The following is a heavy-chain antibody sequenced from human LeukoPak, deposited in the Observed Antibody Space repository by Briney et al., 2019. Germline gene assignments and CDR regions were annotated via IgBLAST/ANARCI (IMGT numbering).Heavy chain of an antibody. CDR1: GGSFSGYY. CDR2: INHSGST. D-gene: IGHD2-2*01. V-gene: IGHV4-34*01. Sequence: SETLSLTCAVYGGSFSGYYWSWIRQPPEKGLEWIGEINHSGSTNYNPSLKSRVTISVDTSKNQFSLKLSSVTAADTAVYYCARGPGLRQLLCFHYWGQGTLVTVSS. J-gene: IGHJ4*02. CDR3: ARGPGLRQLLCFHY.